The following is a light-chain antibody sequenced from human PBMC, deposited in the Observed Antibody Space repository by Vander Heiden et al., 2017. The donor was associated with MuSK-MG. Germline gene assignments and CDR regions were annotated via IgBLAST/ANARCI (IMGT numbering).Light chain of an antibody. V-gene: IGKV1-27*01. J-gene: IGKJ5*01. CDR1: QGISNY. CDR3: QKDNSSHL. Sequence: DIQMTQSPSSLSASVGDRVTITCRASQGISNYLAWYQQKPGKVPKLLIYAASTLQSGVPSRFSGSGSGTDFTLTISSLQPEDVATYCCQKDNSSHLFGQGTRLEIK. CDR2: AAS.